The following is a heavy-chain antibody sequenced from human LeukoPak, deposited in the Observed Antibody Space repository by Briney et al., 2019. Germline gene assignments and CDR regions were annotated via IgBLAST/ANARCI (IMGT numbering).Heavy chain of an antibody. J-gene: IGHJ4*02. D-gene: IGHD6-6*01. Sequence: GGSLRLSCAASGFTFSDYYMSWVRQAPGKGLEWVSVIYSGGSTYYADSVKGRFTISRDNSKNTLYLQMNSLRAEDTAVYYCARGEDSSSSDYWGQGTLVTVSS. CDR1: GFTFSDYY. CDR3: ARGEDSSSSDY. CDR2: IYSGGST. V-gene: IGHV3-66*02.